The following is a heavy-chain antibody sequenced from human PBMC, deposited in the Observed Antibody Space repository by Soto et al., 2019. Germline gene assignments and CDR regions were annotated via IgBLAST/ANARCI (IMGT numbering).Heavy chain of an antibody. CDR1: GYSFTSHW. CDR3: ARQDYSNYRGGMDV. V-gene: IGHV5-51*01. D-gene: IGHD2-2*01. Sequence: PGESLKISCQTSGYSFTSHWIAWVRQMPGKGLEWMGIIYPSDSDIRYRPSFQGQVTISVDKSISTAYLQWSSLKASDTATYYCARQDYSNYRGGMDVWGQGTTVTVSS. J-gene: IGHJ6*02. CDR2: IYPSDSDI.